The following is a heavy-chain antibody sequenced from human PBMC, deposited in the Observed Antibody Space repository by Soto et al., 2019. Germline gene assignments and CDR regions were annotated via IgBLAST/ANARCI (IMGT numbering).Heavy chain of an antibody. Sequence: SETLSLTCTVSGGSISSSSYYWGWIRQPPGKGLEWIGSIYYSGSTYYNPSLKSRVTISVDTSKNQFSLKLSSVTAADTAVYHCASHYSSSWYYYYYGMDVWGQGTTVT. V-gene: IGHV4-39*01. J-gene: IGHJ6*02. CDR3: ASHYSSSWYYYYYGMDV. D-gene: IGHD6-13*01. CDR1: GGSISSSSYY. CDR2: IYYSGST.